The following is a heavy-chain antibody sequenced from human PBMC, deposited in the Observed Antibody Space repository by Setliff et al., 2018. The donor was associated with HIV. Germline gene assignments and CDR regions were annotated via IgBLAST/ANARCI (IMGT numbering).Heavy chain of an antibody. J-gene: IGHJ5*02. CDR2: IYYSGST. CDR1: GDSISNYH. D-gene: IGHD2-21*01. CDR3: ARLFIPNYFDP. Sequence: SETLSLTCTVSGDSISNYHWSWIRQPPGKGLEWIGYIYYSGSTNYNPSLKSRVTISIDTSANQFSLKLSSVTAADTAVYYCARLFIPNYFDPWGQGTLVTVSS. V-gene: IGHV4-59*08.